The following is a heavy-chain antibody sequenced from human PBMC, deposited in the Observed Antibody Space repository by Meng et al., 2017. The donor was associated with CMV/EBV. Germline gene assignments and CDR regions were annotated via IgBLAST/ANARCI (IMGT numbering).Heavy chain of an antibody. J-gene: IGHJ6*02. CDR1: FSSYA. V-gene: IGHV1-69*05. D-gene: IGHD2-2*01. CDR2: IIPIFGTA. Sequence: FSSYAISWVRQAPGQGLEWMGGIIPIFGTANYAQKFQGRVTITTDESTSTAYMELSSLRSEDTAVYCCARVICSSTSCYGGYYGMDVWGQGTTVTVSS. CDR3: ARVICSSTSCYGGYYGMDV.